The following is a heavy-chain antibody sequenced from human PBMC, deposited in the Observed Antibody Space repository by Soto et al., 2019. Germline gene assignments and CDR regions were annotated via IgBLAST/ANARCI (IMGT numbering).Heavy chain of an antibody. CDR3: ARDPKTSGGQHWAFNYLDS. V-gene: IGHV3-30-3*01. J-gene: IGHJ4*02. Sequence: QVQLVESGGGVVQPGRSLRLSCAASGFSFSISPMHWVRQAPGKGPEWVALISYDGTNKFYADSVKGRFTISRDNSKSTIYLQVDSLRPEDAAVYYCARDPKTSGGQHWAFNYLDSWGQGTLVTVSS. CDR2: ISYDGTNK. D-gene: IGHD7-27*01. CDR1: GFSFSISP.